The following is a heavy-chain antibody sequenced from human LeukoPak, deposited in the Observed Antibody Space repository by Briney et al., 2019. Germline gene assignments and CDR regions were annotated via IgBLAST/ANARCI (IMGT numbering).Heavy chain of an antibody. D-gene: IGHD1-26*01. J-gene: IGHJ4*02. V-gene: IGHV3-74*01. CDR3: VRDNRSYNFDY. CDR1: GFTFSRYW. CDR2: IESDGSST. Sequence: GGSLRPSCAASGFTFSRYWMHWVRQAPGKGLVWVSCIESDGSSTSIADFAKGRFTISRDNAKNTVYLQMNSLRAEDTAVYYCVRDNRSYNFDYWGQGTLVTVSS.